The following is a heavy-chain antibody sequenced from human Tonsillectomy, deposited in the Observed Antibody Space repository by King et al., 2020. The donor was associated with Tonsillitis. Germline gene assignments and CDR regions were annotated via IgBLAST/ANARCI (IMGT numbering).Heavy chain of an antibody. V-gene: IGHV3-9*01. CDR2: IRWNSGSI. D-gene: IGHD3-16*01. J-gene: IGHJ3*02. Sequence: VQLVESGGGLVQPGRSLRLSCAASGFTFDDYAMHWVRQAPGKGLEWVSGIRWNSGSIGYADSVKGRFTISRDNAKNSLYLQMNSLRAEDTALYYCAKDINRAYSGEFGAFDIWGQGTMVTVSS. CDR1: GFTFDDYA. CDR3: AKDINRAYSGEFGAFDI.